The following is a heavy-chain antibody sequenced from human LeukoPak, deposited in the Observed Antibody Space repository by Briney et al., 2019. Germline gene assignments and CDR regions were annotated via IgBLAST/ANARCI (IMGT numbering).Heavy chain of an antibody. D-gene: IGHD2/OR15-2a*01. Sequence: ASVTVSCKASGYTFTSYGISWVRQAPGQELEWMGWISAYNGNTNYAQKLQGRVTMTTDTSTSTAYMELKSLRSDDTAVYYCARDSLSTSFDYWGQGTLVTVSS. CDR3: ARDSLSTSFDY. J-gene: IGHJ4*02. CDR2: ISAYNGNT. V-gene: IGHV1-18*01. CDR1: GYTFTSYG.